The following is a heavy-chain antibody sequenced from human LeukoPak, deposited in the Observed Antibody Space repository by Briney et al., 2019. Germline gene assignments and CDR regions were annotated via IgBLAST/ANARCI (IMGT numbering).Heavy chain of an antibody. D-gene: IGHD6-19*01. CDR3: AKDLYPSSGWSSADY. CDR2: ISSSSNYI. Sequence: PGGSLRLSCAASGFTFSSYSINWVRQAPGKGLEWVSSISSSSNYIYYADSVKGRFTISRDNSKNTLYLQMNSLRAEDTAVYYCAKDLYPSSGWSSADYWGQGTLVTVSS. J-gene: IGHJ4*02. CDR1: GFTFSSYS. V-gene: IGHV3-21*01.